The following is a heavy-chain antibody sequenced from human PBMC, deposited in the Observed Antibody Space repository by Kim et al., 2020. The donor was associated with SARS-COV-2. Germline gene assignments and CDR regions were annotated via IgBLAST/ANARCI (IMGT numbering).Heavy chain of an antibody. Sequence: GGSLRLSCAASGFTFGDYYMSWVRQAPGKGPEWVSYISNSGSRVYYADSVEGRFTISRDNAQNSLFLQMNSLRAEDTAVYYCVREDSSNHYGRFDPWGQGTLVIVSS. CDR2: ISNSGSRV. CDR1: GFTFGDYY. CDR3: VREDSSNHYGRFDP. V-gene: IGHV3-11*01. D-gene: IGHD6-13*01. J-gene: IGHJ5*01.